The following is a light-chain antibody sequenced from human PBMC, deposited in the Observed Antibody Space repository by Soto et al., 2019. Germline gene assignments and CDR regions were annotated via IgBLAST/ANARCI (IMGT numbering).Light chain of an antibody. CDR3: QQYNNWRSWT. CDR1: QSVSSN. J-gene: IGKJ1*01. Sequence: IVITQSPATLSVSPGERATLSCRASQSVSSNLAWYQQKPGQAPRLLIYGASTRAAGIPARFSGSGSGTEFTLTISSLQSEDFAVYYCQQYNNWRSWTFGQGTKVDIK. V-gene: IGKV3-15*01. CDR2: GAS.